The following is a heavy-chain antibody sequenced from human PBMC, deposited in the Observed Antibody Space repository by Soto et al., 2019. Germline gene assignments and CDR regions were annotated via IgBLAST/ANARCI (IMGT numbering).Heavy chain of an antibody. Sequence: EVQLLESGGGLVQPGGSLRLSCSASGFTFSTQAMAWVRQAPGKGLEWVAALISSGESPDYADSVKGRFTISRDNSKNTLYLQMNSLRADDTYVYYCGSDLHGSGWSFDQCGQGTVVTVSS. CDR3: GSDLHGSGWSFDQ. CDR1: GFTFSTQA. J-gene: IGHJ4*02. CDR2: LISSGESP. V-gene: IGHV3-23*01. D-gene: IGHD6-19*01.